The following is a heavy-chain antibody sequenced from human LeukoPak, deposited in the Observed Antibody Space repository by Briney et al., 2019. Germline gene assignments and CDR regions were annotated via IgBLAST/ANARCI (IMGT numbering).Heavy chain of an antibody. CDR1: GYRFISYG. D-gene: IGHD4-17*01. CDR2: ISTYNVNT. J-gene: IGHJ4*02. V-gene: IGHV1-18*04. Sequence: ASVKVSCKASGYRFISYGISWVRRAPGQGLEWMGWISTYNVNTKYAQKLQGRVTMTTDTSTSTAYMELRSLTSDDTAVDYCARDFHGEGYFDDWGQGTLVTVS. CDR3: ARDFHGEGYFDD.